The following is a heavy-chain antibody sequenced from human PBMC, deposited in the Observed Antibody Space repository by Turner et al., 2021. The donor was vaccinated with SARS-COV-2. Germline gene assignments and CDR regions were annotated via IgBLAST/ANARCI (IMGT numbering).Heavy chain of an antibody. V-gene: IGHV3-9*01. CDR2: FMWDGSRI. Sequence: EVRLLGSGGGLVQPGRCLRPPCAGSGFTFDEHAMHWVRQVPGEGVGGVEGFMWDGSRIGYADSVKGRFTVSCDNAKNALYLQMNSMRDDDTALYYCGKDVSRGGLDVWGPGTTVTVSS. CDR1: GFTFDEHA. CDR3: GKDVSRGGLDV. J-gene: IGHJ6*02.